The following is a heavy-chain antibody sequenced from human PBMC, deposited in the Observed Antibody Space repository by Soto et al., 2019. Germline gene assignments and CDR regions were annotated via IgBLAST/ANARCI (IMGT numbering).Heavy chain of an antibody. Sequence: QRHLLESGGGVVHPGRSLRLSCAASGFSFSSYGMHWIRQAPGKGLEWVAVISHDGAFKDYADSVKGRFTISRDNSENTLFLEMNSLGPSDTAVYYCAKDYGPKAPYPYSNTHTDFWGQGTRVTVSS. CDR1: GFSFSSYG. CDR3: AKDYGPKAPYPYSNTHTDF. V-gene: IGHV3-30*18. D-gene: IGHD6-13*01. J-gene: IGHJ4*02. CDR2: ISHDGAFK.